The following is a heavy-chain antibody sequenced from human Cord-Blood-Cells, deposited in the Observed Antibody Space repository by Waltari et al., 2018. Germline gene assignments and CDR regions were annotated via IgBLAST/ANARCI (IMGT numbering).Heavy chain of an antibody. CDR1: GYTLNELS. V-gene: IGHV1-24*01. D-gene: IGHD1-26*01. Sequence: QVQLVPSGAEVKKPGASVKVPCKVSGYTLNELSMHWVRPAPGKGLEWMGGFDPEDGETIYAQKFQGRVTMTEDTSTDTAYMELSSLRSEDTAVYYCATGWSRARVREPPVGYWGQGTLVTVSS. CDR3: ATGWSRARVREPPVGY. J-gene: IGHJ4*02. CDR2: FDPEDGET.